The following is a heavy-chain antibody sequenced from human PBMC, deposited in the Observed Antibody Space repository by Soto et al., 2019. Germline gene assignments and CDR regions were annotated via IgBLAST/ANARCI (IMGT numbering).Heavy chain of an antibody. CDR1: GFTFDDYA. J-gene: IGHJ4*02. CDR2: ISWNSGSI. D-gene: IGHD6-19*01. Sequence: EVQLVESGGGLVQPGRSLRLSCAASGFTFDDYAMHWVRHAPGKGLEWVSGISWNSGSIGYADSVKGRFTISRDNAKNSLYLQMNSLRAEDTALYYCAKDMEGAVAGTGDYWGQGTLVTVSS. CDR3: AKDMEGAVAGTGDY. V-gene: IGHV3-9*01.